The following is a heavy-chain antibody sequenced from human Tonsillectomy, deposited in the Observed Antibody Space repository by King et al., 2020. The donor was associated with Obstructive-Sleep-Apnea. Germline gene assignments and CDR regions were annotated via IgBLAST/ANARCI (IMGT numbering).Heavy chain of an antibody. D-gene: IGHD2-2*01. Sequence: VQLVESGGGLVQPGGSLILSCAASVFTFSSYWMSWVRQAPGTGLEWVANIKKQRREKYYVAAVKGRFTISRDNAKNSLYLQMNSLRAEDTAVYYWARAVVVPAAVLYYYYGMDVWGQGTTVTVSS. CDR2: IKKQRREK. CDR3: ARAVVVPAAVLYYYYGMDV. J-gene: IGHJ6*02. CDR1: VFTFSSYW. V-gene: IGHV3-7*03.